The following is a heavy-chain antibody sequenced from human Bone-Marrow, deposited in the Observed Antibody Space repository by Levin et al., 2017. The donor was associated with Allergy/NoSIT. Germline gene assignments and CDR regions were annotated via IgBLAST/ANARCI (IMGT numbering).Heavy chain of an antibody. CDR3: AREYGSGSVGGWHFDL. Sequence: QPGESLKISCAASGFTLSSHDMHWVRQVTGQRPEWVSAVGISGDTYYADSVKGRFTISREYAKKSLDLQMNNLRVGDTAMYYCAREYGSGSVGGWHFDLWGRGTLVTVSS. CDR1: GFTLSSHD. D-gene: IGHD3-10*01. J-gene: IGHJ2*01. V-gene: IGHV3-13*01. CDR2: VGISGDT.